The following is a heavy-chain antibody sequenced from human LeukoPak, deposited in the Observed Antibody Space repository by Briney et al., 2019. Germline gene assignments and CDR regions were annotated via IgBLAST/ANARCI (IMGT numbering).Heavy chain of an antibody. V-gene: IGHV3-30*01. CDR3: AGGEGARFDY. CDR2: ISYDGSIK. Sequence: SGGSLRLSCGGSGFAFSRYSMHWVRQAPGKGLQWVAVISYDGSIKYYADSVKGRFTISRDNSKNTLYVQVDTLRAEDTAVYYCAGGEGARFDYWGQGTLVTVSS. CDR1: GFAFSRYS. J-gene: IGHJ4*02. D-gene: IGHD3-10*01.